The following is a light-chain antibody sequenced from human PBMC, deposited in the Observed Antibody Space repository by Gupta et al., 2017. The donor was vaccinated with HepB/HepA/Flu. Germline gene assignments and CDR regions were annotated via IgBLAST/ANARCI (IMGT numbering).Light chain of an antibody. Sequence: ENVLRQSPGTLSLSPGDRATLSCRAGQSVSSSYLAWYQQKPGQGPRLLIYGASTRATGIPDRFSGSGSGTDFTLTISRLEPEDFAIYYCQQDGSSPGTFGQGTTVEIK. CDR2: GAS. J-gene: IGKJ1*01. V-gene: IGKV3-20*01. CDR1: QSVSSSY. CDR3: QQDGSSPGT.